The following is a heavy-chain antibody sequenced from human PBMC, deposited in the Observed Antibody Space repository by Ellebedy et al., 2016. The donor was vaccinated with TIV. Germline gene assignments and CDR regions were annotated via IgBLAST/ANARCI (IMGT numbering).Heavy chain of an antibody. CDR2: IISIFGTA. V-gene: IGHV1-69*13. CDR1: GGNFISYA. J-gene: IGHJ6*02. D-gene: IGHD6-19*01. Sequence: ASVKVSCXASGGNFISYAISWVRQAPGQGLEWMGGIISIFGTANHAQKFQGRVTITADESTSTAYMELSSLRSDDTAVYYCARGLIGSGYGMDVWGQGTTVTVSS. CDR3: ARGLIGSGYGMDV.